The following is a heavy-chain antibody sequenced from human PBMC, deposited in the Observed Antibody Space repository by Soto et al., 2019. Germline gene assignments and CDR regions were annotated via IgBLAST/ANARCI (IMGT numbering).Heavy chain of an antibody. J-gene: IGHJ4*02. CDR1: GFTFDDYA. V-gene: IGHV3-9*01. D-gene: IGHD5-12*01. Sequence: GGSLRLSCAASGFTFDDYAMHWVRQAPGKGLEWVSGISWNSGSIGYADSVKGRFTISRDNAKNSLYLQMNSLRAEDTALYYCAKDRVATGPPHFDYWGQGTLVTVSS. CDR3: AKDRVATGPPHFDY. CDR2: ISWNSGSI.